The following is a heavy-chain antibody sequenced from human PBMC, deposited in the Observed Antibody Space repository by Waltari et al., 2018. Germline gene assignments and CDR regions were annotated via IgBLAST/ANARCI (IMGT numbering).Heavy chain of an antibody. CDR2: VDPEDCET. CDR3: ATDSFDLEWELHIGY. Sequence: EVQLVQSGAEVKKPGATVKISCKVSGYTFTDYYMHWVQQATGKGLEWMGLVDPEDCETIYAEKVQGRVPRTADTSTDTAYMELSSRRSEDTAVYYCATDSFDLEWELHIGYWGQGTLVTVSS. J-gene: IGHJ4*02. V-gene: IGHV1-69-2*01. CDR1: GYTFTDYY. D-gene: IGHD1-26*01.